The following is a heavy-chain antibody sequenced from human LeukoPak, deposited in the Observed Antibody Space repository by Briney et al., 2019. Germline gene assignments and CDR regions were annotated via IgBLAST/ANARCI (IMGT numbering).Heavy chain of an antibody. J-gene: IGHJ4*02. CDR3: ARDPALAAAGTGFGY. Sequence: PGGSLRLSCAASGFTFSSYWMHWVRQAPGKGLEWLSYISSSGRAIYYADSVKGRFTISRDNANNSLYLQMHSLRAEDTAVYYCARDPALAAAGTGFGYWGQGTLVTVSS. CDR2: ISSSGRAI. D-gene: IGHD6-13*01. V-gene: IGHV3-48*04. CDR1: GFTFSSYW.